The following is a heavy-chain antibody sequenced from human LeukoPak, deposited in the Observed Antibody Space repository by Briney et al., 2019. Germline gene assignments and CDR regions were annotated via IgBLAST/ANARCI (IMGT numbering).Heavy chain of an antibody. D-gene: IGHD2-2*01. Sequence: GASVKVSCKASGYTFTSYAMRWVRQAPGQRLEWMGGIIPIFGTANYAQKFQGRVTITADESTSTAYMELSSLRSEDTAVYYCARGGYQLLLHWFDPWGQGTLVTVSS. V-gene: IGHV1-69*13. CDR3: ARGGYQLLLHWFDP. J-gene: IGHJ5*02. CDR1: GYTFTSYA. CDR2: IIPIFGTA.